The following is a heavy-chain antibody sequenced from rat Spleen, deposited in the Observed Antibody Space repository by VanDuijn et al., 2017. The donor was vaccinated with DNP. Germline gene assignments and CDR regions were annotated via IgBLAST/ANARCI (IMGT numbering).Heavy chain of an antibody. D-gene: IGHD1-11*01. V-gene: IGHV3-3*01. CDR3: ARMHYGCDK. Sequence: EVQLQESGPGLVKPSQSLSLTCSVTGYSITSGYRWNWIRKFPGNKMEWMGYINSAGTTYYNPSLKSRISITRDTSKNQFFLQLNSVTTEDTATYYCARMHYGCDKWGQGVMVTVSS. CDR1: GYSITSGYR. J-gene: IGHJ2*01. CDR2: INSAGTT.